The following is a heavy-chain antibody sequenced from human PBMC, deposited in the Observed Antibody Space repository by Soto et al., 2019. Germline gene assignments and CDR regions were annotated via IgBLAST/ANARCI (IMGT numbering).Heavy chain of an antibody. V-gene: IGHV1-69*13. D-gene: IGHD2-21*02. CDR1: GGTFSSYA. J-gene: IGHJ4*02. CDR3: ARGSGGGDWDYYFDY. Sequence: SVKVSCKASGGTFSSYAISWVRQAPGQGLEWMGGIIPIFGTANYAQKFQGRVTITADESTSTAYMELSSLRSEDTAVYYCARGSGGGDWDYYFDYWGQGTLVTVSS. CDR2: IIPIFGTA.